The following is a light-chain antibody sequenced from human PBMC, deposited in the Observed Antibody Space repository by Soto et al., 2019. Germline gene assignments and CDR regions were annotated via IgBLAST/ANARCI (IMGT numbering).Light chain of an antibody. Sequence: EIVMTQSPPTLSVSPGERATLSCRASQSVSTNLAWYQQKPGQAPRLLIYDVFTRATGIPARFSGSGSGTDFTLTISILQSEDFAVYYCQQYYKWPPWTFGEWTKVEIK. J-gene: IGKJ1*01. CDR1: QSVSTN. V-gene: IGKV3-15*01. CDR2: DVF. CDR3: QQYYKWPPWT.